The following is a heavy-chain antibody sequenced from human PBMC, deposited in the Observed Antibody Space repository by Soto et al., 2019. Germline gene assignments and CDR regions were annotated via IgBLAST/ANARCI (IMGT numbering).Heavy chain of an antibody. CDR2: IKQDGSKK. Sequence: EVQLVESGGGLVQPGGSLRLSCAASGFTFSSYWMSWVRQAPGKGLEWVANIKQDGSKKYYVDSVKGRFTISRDNAKNSLYLQMNSLRAEDTAVYYCARYLSYYYDSSGFLSGWGQGTLVTVSS. D-gene: IGHD3-22*01. J-gene: IGHJ4*02. V-gene: IGHV3-7*02. CDR3: ARYLSYYYDSSGFLSG. CDR1: GFTFSSYW.